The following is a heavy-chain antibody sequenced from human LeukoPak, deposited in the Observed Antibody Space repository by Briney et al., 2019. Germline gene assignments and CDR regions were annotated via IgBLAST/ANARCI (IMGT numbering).Heavy chain of an antibody. Sequence: GGSLRLSCTASGFTFSTSWMSWVRQAPGKGLEWVANIKQDGSEKYYVDSVKGRFTISRDNAKNSLYLQMNSLRAEDTALYYCAKDGAYDILTGYLGYWGQGTLVTVSS. CDR2: IKQDGSEK. D-gene: IGHD3-9*01. CDR3: AKDGAYDILTGYLGY. CDR1: GFTFSTSW. J-gene: IGHJ4*02. V-gene: IGHV3-7*03.